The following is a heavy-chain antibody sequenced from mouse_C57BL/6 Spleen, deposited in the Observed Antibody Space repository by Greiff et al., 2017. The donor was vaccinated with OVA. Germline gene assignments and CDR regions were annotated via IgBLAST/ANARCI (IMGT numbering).Heavy chain of an antibody. D-gene: IGHD3-2*02. J-gene: IGHJ2*01. V-gene: IGHV1-63*01. CDR1: GYTFTNYW. CDR2: IYPGGGYT. Sequence: VQLQQSGAELVRPGTSVKMSCKASGYTFTNYWIGWAKQRPGHGLEWIGDIYPGGGYTNYKEKFKGKATLTADKSSSTAYMQFSSLTSEDSAIYYCARLDSSGPYYFDYWGQGTTLTVSS. CDR3: ARLDSSGPYYFDY.